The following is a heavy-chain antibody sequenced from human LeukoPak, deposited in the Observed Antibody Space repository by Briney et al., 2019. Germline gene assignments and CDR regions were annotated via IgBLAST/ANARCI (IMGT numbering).Heavy chain of an antibody. Sequence: PGGSLRLSCAAPGFTFSSYAMSWVRQAPGKGLEWVSSISTSGGSTYYADSVRGRFTISRDNSKNTLYLQMNSLRAEDTAVYYCAKDSYYYESSGYWDFDYWGQGTLVTVSS. CDR3: AKDSYYYESSGYWDFDY. V-gene: IGHV3-23*01. CDR1: GFTFSSYA. CDR2: ISTSGGST. D-gene: IGHD3-22*01. J-gene: IGHJ4*02.